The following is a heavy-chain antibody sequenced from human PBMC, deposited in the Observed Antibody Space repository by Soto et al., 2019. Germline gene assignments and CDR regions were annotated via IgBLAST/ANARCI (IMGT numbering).Heavy chain of an antibody. Sequence: QVQLQQWGAGLLKPSETLSLTCAVYGGSFSGYYWSWIRQPPGKGLEWIGEINHSGSTNYNPSLKSRVTISVDTSKNQFSLKLSSVTAADTAVHYCATATHILVVTATPRARPFYYFDYWGQVTLVTVSS. CDR2: INHSGST. J-gene: IGHJ4*02. D-gene: IGHD2-21*02. CDR1: GGSFSGYY. CDR3: ATATHILVVTATPRARPFYYFDY. V-gene: IGHV4-34*01.